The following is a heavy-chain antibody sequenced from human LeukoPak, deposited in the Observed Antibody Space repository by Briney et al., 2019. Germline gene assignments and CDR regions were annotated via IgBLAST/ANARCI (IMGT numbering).Heavy chain of an antibody. V-gene: IGHV3-74*01. CDR2: INSDGSYT. D-gene: IGHD3-10*01. Sequence: GGSLRLSCAASGFTFSSYWMHWVRQAPGKGLVWVSRINSDGSYTNYADSVKGRFTIYRDNAKNTLYLQMNSLRAEDTAVYYCATLGTMVRGVIMDYWGQGTLVTVSS. CDR1: GFTFSSYW. J-gene: IGHJ4*02. CDR3: ATLGTMVRGVIMDY.